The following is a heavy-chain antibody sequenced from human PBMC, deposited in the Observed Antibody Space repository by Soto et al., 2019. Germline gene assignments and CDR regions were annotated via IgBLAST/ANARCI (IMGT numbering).Heavy chain of an antibody. CDR2: IYYSGST. CDR3: ARVWGGAFDI. V-gene: IGHV4-59*01. D-gene: IGHD3-10*01. Sequence: QVQLQESGPGLVKPSETLSLTCTVSGGSISSYYWSWIRQPPGKGLEWIGYIYYSGSTNYNTSLKSRVTISVDTSKNQFSLKRSSVTAADTAVYYCARVWGGAFDIWGQGTMVTVSS. J-gene: IGHJ3*02. CDR1: GGSISSYY.